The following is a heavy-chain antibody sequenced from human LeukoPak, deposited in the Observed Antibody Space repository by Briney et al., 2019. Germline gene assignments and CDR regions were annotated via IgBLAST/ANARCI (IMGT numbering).Heavy chain of an antibody. CDR3: ASPGETPFDH. D-gene: IGHD2-21*01. CDR1: GFTVSSNY. V-gene: IGHV3-66*01. J-gene: IGHJ4*02. CDR2: IFGGGST. Sequence: GGSLRLSCAASGFTVSSNYMSWVRQAPGKGLEWVSIIFGGGSTNYADPVKGRFTFSRDNSKNTVDLQMNSLRAEDTAVYYCASPGETPFDHWGQGTLVTVSS.